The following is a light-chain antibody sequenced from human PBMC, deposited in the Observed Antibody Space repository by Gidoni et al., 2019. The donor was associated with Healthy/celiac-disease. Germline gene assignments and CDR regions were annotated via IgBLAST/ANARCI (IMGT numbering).Light chain of an antibody. J-gene: IGKJ5*01. CDR1: QSVSSY. V-gene: IGKV3-11*01. CDR2: DAS. Sequence: ELVLTQSRATLSLSPGERATLSCRASQSVSSYLAWYQHKPGQAPRLLIYDASNRATGIPARFSGSGSGTDFTLTISSLEPEDFAVYYCQQRSNWPPITFGQGTRLEIK. CDR3: QQRSNWPPIT.